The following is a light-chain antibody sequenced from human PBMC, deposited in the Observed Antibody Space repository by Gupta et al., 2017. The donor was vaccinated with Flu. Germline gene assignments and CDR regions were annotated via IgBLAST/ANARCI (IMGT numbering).Light chain of an antibody. CDR2: AAS. J-gene: IGKJ4*01. CDR3: QQYNNWPLT. CDR1: QSVSSN. V-gene: IGKV3-15*01. Sequence: EIVMTQSPATLSVSPGERATLSCRASQSVSSNLAWYQQKPGQAPRLLIYAASTRATGIAARFSGSGSGTLFTLTISSLQSEDFAVYYCQQYNNWPLTFGGGTKVEIK.